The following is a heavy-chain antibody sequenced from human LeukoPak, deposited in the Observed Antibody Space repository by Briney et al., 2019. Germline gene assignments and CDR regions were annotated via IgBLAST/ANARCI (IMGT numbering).Heavy chain of an antibody. V-gene: IGHV3-7*01. CDR2: IKQDGSEK. Sequence: GGSLRLSCAASGFTFSSYAMSWVRQAPGKGLEWVANIKQDGSEKYYVDSVKGRFTISRDNAKNSLYLQMNSLRAEDTAVYYCASQPYSSSSVDYWGQGTLVTVSS. D-gene: IGHD6-6*01. J-gene: IGHJ4*02. CDR1: GFTFSSYA. CDR3: ASQPYSSSSVDY.